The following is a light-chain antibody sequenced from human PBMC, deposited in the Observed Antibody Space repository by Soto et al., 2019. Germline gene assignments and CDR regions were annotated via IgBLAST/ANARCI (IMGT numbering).Light chain of an antibody. Sequence: QSDLTQPSSVSVSPGQSITISFTGTSSDVGAYIFVSWYQQHPGKAPKLVIYDIINRPSGVSNRFSGSKSGNTASLTISGLQAEDEADYYCVSFTTSRSYVFGTGTKVTVL. V-gene: IGLV2-14*03. J-gene: IGLJ1*01. CDR2: DII. CDR1: SSDVGAYIF. CDR3: VSFTTSRSYV.